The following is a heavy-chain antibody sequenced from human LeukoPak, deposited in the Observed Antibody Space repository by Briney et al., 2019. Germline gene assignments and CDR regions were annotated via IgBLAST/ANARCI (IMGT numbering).Heavy chain of an antibody. D-gene: IGHD5-12*01. CDR2: ISSSGDII. J-gene: IGHJ6*02. CDR1: GFTFSSYS. Sequence: AGSLRLSCAASGFTFSSYSMNWVRQAPGKGLEWVSYISSSGDIIYYADSVKGRFTISRDNSKNTLYLQMNSLRAEDTAVYYCARERADYSGYDYDRGSGYYYYGMDVWGQGTTVTVSS. CDR3: ARERADYSGYDYDRGSGYYYYGMDV. V-gene: IGHV3-48*01.